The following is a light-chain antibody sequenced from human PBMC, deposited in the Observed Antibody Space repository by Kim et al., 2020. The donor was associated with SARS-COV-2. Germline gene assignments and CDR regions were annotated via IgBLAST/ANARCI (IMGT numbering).Light chain of an antibody. Sequence: APGKTATYTCMGNNIASKSVHWYHQKAGKAHVLVMYFDSDRPSGIPELFSGSNSGNTATLTISRVEAGDEADYYCQVWDTTTDHRVFGGGTKLTVL. CDR3: QVWDTTTDHRV. CDR1: NIASKS. J-gene: IGLJ3*02. V-gene: IGLV3-21*04. CDR2: FDS.